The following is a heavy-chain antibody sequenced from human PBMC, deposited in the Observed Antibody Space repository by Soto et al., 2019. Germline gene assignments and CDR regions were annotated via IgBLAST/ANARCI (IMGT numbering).Heavy chain of an antibody. V-gene: IGHV3-53*04. D-gene: IGHD5-18*01. CDR3: ASAPDSYDSFDY. J-gene: IGHJ4*02. Sequence: GGSLRLSCAASGFTVSSNYMSWVRQAPGKGLEWVSVIYSGDSTYYADSVKGRFTISRHKSKNTLYLQMNSLRAEDTAVYYCASAPDSYDSFDYWGQGTLVTVSS. CDR1: GFTVSSNY. CDR2: IYSGDST.